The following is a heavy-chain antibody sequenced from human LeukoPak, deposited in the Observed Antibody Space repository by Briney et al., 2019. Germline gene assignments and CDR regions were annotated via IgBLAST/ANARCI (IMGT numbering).Heavy chain of an antibody. CDR2: IYYSGST. CDR3: ARAPKGNWFDP. J-gene: IGHJ5*02. V-gene: IGHV4-59*01. Sequence: SETLSLTCTVSGGSISSYYWSWIRQPPGKGLEWIGHIYYSGSTNYNPSLKSRVTISVDTSKNQFSLKLSSVTATDTAVYYCARAPKGNWFDPWGQGTLVTVSS. CDR1: GGSISSYY.